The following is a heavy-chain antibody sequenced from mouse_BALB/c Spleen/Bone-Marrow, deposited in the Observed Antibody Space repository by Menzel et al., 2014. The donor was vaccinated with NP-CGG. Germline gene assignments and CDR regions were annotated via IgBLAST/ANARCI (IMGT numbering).Heavy chain of an antibody. CDR3: ARHYRYYFDY. CDR2: INPSTGYT. V-gene: IGHV1-7*01. CDR1: GYTFTSYW. J-gene: IGHJ2*01. Sequence: VQLQEPGAELAKPGASVKMSCKASGYTFTSYWMHWVKQRPGQGLEWIGYINPSTGYTEYNQKFKDKATLTADKSSSTAYMQLSSLTSEDSAVYYCARHYRYYFDYWGQGTTLTVSS. D-gene: IGHD2-14*01.